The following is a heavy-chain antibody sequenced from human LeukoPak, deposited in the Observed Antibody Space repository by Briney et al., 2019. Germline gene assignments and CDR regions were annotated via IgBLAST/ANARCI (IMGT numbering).Heavy chain of an antibody. V-gene: IGHV1-2*04. Sequence: ASVKVSCKASGYTFTGYYMHWVRQAPGQGLEWMGWINPNSGGTNYAQKFQGWVTMTRDTSISTAYMELSRLRSDDTAVYYRARDMHPRTMIVVVRRAFDIWGQGTMVTVSS. J-gene: IGHJ3*02. CDR3: ARDMHPRTMIVVVRRAFDI. D-gene: IGHD3-22*01. CDR2: INPNSGGT. CDR1: GYTFTGYY.